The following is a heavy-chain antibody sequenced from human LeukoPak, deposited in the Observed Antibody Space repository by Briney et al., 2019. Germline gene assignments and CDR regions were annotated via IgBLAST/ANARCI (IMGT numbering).Heavy chain of an antibody. J-gene: IGHJ4*02. V-gene: IGHV3-33*01. Sequence: PGGSLRLSSAASGFTFSSYGMHWVRQAPGKGLEWVSVIWDGGSNIYYADSVKGRFTISRDNSKNTLYLQMNSLRAEGTAVYYCARYPGSLYYLDYWGQGTLVTVSS. D-gene: IGHD3-10*01. CDR1: GFTFSSYG. CDR2: IWDGGSNI. CDR3: ARYPGSLYYLDY.